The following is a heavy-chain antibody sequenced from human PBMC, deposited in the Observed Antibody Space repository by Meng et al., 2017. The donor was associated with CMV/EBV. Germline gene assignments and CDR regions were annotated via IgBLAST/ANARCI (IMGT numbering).Heavy chain of an antibody. CDR1: GCRLTTYG. CDR3: AKWGQSREWPPDPSDY. V-gene: IGHV1-18*01. D-gene: IGHD5-24*01. CDR2: ISAYKVKT. J-gene: IGHJ4*02. Sequence: QLVQSGPDMKNPVGSVKVSCKVSGCRLTTYGSTWVRQVPGQGLEWRGWISAYKVKTDHPQSLQGRVTMTTDKTTSKAYMELRSLRADDTAVYYWAKWGQSREWPPDPSDYWGQGTLVTVSS.